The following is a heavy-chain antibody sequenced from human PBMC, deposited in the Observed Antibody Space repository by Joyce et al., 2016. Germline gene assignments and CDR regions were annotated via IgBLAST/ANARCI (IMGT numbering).Heavy chain of an antibody. Sequence: QLQLQESGSGLVKPSQTLSLTCAVSGGSFNSGGYSWNWIRQPPGKGLEWIGDVYYSGNTHYNPSLMGRVTISVDTSKNQCSLKVGSVTAADTAMYYCARAPRGPGYFDYWGQGTLVTVSS. J-gene: IGHJ4*02. D-gene: IGHD3-10*01. CDR2: VYYSGNT. CDR1: GGSFNSGGYS. V-gene: IGHV4-30-2*01. CDR3: ARAPRGPGYFDY.